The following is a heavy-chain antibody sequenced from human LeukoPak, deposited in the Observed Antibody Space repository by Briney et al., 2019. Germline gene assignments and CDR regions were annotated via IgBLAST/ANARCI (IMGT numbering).Heavy chain of an antibody. J-gene: IGHJ5*02. CDR2: IYYSGST. CDR1: GGSISSSIYY. Sequence: ASETLSLTCTVSGGSISSSIYYWGWIRQPPGKGLEWIGSIYYSGSTYYNPSLKSRVTISVDTSKNQFSLKLSSVTAADTAVYYCARTIGNWFDPWGQGTLVTVSS. V-gene: IGHV4-39*07. CDR3: ARTIGNWFDP. D-gene: IGHD3-16*01.